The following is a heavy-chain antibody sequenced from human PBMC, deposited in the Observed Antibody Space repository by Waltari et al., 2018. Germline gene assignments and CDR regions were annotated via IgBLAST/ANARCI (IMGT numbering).Heavy chain of an antibody. D-gene: IGHD3-10*01. CDR1: GGSFSGYY. V-gene: IGHV4-34*01. CDR2: INHSGST. CDR3: ARAARITMVRGVIYRFDY. J-gene: IGHJ4*02. Sequence: QVQLQQWGAGLLKPSETLSLTCAVYGGSFSGYYWSWIRQPPGQGLEWIGEINHSGSTNYNPSLKSRVTISVDTSKNQFSLKLSSVTAADTAVYYCARAARITMVRGVIYRFDYWGQGTLVTVSS.